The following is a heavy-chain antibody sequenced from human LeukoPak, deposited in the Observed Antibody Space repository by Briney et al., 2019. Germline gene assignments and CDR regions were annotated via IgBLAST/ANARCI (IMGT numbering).Heavy chain of an antibody. CDR3: ARAVFERSGYYNWFDP. D-gene: IGHD3-3*01. CDR2: IYYSGST. CDR1: GGSISSSSYY. Sequence: SETLSLTCTVSGGSISSSSYYWGWIRQPPGKALAWIGSIYYSGSTYYNPSLKSRVTISVDTSKNQFSLKLSSVTAADTAMYYCARAVFERSGYYNWFDPWGQGTLVTVSS. V-gene: IGHV4-39*07. J-gene: IGHJ5*02.